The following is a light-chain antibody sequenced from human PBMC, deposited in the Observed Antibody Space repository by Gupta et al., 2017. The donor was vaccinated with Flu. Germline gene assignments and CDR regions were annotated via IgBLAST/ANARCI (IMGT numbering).Light chain of an antibody. J-gene: IGLJ3*02. Sequence: QSALTQPASVSASPGQSITISCTGTTSNVGGHNHVCWYQQHPGKAPKLMIYDVTNRPSGVSYRFSGSNSGNTASLTISGLEAEDEAYYYCTSNTASGVFGGGTKLTVL. V-gene: IGLV2-14*03. CDR3: TSNTASGV. CDR1: TSNVGGHNH. CDR2: DVT.